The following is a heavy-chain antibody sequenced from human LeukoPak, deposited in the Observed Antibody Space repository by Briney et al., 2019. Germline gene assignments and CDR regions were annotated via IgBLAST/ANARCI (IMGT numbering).Heavy chain of an antibody. CDR3: TRDRSWSGYDY. CDR2: IREDGSEI. J-gene: IGHJ4*02. CDR1: GFTFSTYW. V-gene: IGHV3-7*03. Sequence: GGSLRLSCGASGFTFSTYWMTGVRQAPGKGLEWVADIREDGSEIFYVDSVKGRFTISRDNAKNSMYLQMNSLRVEDSGLYYCTRDRSWSGYDYWGQGTLVTVSS. D-gene: IGHD1-26*01.